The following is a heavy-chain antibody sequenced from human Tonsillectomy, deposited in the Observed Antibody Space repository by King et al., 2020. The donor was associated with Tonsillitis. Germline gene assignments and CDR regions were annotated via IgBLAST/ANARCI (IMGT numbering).Heavy chain of an antibody. CDR2: INPSGGDT. D-gene: IGHD1-26*01. J-gene: IGHJ6*02. V-gene: IGHV1-46*03. CDR3: SRGGEGELLRGYDYYGMDV. CDR1: GYTFSSHY. Sequence: QLVQSGAEVKKPGASVKVSCKASGYTFSSHYMHWVRQAPGQGLEWMGIINPSGGDTSYAQKFQGRVTMTRDTSTSTVYMELSSLKSEDTAVYFCSRGGEGELLRGYDYYGMDVWGQGTTVTVSS.